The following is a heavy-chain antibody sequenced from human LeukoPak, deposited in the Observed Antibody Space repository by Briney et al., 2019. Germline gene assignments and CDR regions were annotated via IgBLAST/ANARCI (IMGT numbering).Heavy chain of an antibody. CDR3: AKEEGYYYDSGGYYVDYFQH. V-gene: IGHV3-23*01. CDR1: GFTFSNYA. J-gene: IGHJ1*01. Sequence: QPGGSLRLSCAASGFTFSNYAMSWVRQAPGKGLEWVSAISGSGGSTYYADSVKGRFTFSRDNSKNTLYLQMNSLRAEDTAVYYCAKEEGYYYDSGGYYVDYFQHWGQGTLVTVSS. D-gene: IGHD3-22*01. CDR2: ISGSGGST.